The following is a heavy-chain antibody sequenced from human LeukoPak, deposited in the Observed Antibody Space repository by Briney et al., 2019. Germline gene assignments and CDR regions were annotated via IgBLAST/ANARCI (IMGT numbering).Heavy chain of an antibody. CDR1: GYTFTTYG. Sequence: ASVKVSCKASGYTFTTYGINWVRQAPGQGLEWMGWITTNSGNPTYAQGFTGRLVFSLDTSVRTTYLQISSLKAEDTAIYYCARGRGYCSDSSCYFDYWGQGTLVTVSS. CDR2: ITTNSGNP. CDR3: ARGRGYCSDSSCYFDY. V-gene: IGHV7-4-1*02. D-gene: IGHD2-15*01. J-gene: IGHJ4*02.